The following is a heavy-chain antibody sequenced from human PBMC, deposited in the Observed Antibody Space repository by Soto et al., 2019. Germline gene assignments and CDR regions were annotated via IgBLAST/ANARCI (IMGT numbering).Heavy chain of an antibody. J-gene: IGHJ5*02. V-gene: IGHV4-39*01. CDR1: GGSISSSSYY. D-gene: IGHD3-10*02. CDR3: ARHRKCSNWFDP. Sequence: QLQLQESGPGLVKPSETLSLTCTVSGGSISSSSYYWGWIRQPPGKGLEWIGSIYYSGSTYYNPSLKSRVTISVDTSKNQFSLKLSSVTAADTAVYYCARHRKCSNWFDPWGQGTLVTVSS. CDR2: IYYSGST.